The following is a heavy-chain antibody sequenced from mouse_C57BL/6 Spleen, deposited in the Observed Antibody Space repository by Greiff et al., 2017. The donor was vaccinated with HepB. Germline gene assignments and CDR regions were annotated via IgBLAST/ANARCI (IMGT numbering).Heavy chain of an antibody. D-gene: IGHD2-3*01. J-gene: IGHJ2*01. V-gene: IGHV14-4*01. CDR1: GFNIKDDY. CDR3: TTRDGYYGY. Sequence: VQLKQSGAELVRPGASVKLSCTASGFNIKDDYMHWVKQRPEQGLEWIGWIDPENGDTEYASKFQGKATITADTSSNTAYLQLSSLTSEDTAVYYCTTRDGYYGYWGQGTTLTVSS. CDR2: IDPENGDT.